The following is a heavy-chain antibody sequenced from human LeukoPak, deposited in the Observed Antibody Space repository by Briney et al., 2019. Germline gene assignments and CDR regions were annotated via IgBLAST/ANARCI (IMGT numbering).Heavy chain of an antibody. CDR2: ISGSGGST. J-gene: IGHJ4*02. CDR1: GFTFSSYV. Sequence: GGSLRLSCAASGFTFSSYVMSWVRQAPGKGLEWVSSISGSGGSTYYADSVKGRLTISRDNSKNTLYLQMNSLRAEDTAVYYCAKVSPSSGWLGDYWGQGTLVTVSS. V-gene: IGHV3-23*01. D-gene: IGHD6-19*01. CDR3: AKVSPSSGWLGDY.